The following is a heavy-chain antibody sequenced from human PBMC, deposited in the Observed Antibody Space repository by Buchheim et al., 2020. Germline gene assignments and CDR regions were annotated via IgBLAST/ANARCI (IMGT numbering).Heavy chain of an antibody. Sequence: QVQLQESGPGLVKPSQTLSLTCTVSGGSISSGDYYWSWIRQPPGKGLEWIGYIYYSGSTYYNPSLTSRVTISVDTSKNQFSLKLSSVTAADTAVYYCAREREMDYYDSSGYPYAFDIWGQGT. V-gene: IGHV4-30-4*01. CDR3: AREREMDYYDSSGYPYAFDI. CDR1: GGSISSGDYY. D-gene: IGHD3-22*01. CDR2: IYYSGST. J-gene: IGHJ3*02.